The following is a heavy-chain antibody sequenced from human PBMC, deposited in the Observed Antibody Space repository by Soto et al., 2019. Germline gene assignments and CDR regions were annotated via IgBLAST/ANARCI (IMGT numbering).Heavy chain of an antibody. Sequence: SETLSLTCTVSADSISPCRYFVGCLLLPQGKGLDWIGTIYYSESNHYNPSLESRVTISVDTSKNQFSLKVSSVTAADTAVYYCARLGGYCSTTSCDGYYGMDVWRQGTTVT. D-gene: IGHD2-2*01. CDR3: ARLGGYCSTTSCDGYYGMDV. CDR1: ADSISPCRYF. J-gene: IGHJ6*02. CDR2: IYYSESN. V-gene: IGHV4-39*01.